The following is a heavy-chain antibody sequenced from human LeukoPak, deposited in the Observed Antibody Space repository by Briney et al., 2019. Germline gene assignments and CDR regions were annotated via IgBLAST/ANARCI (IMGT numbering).Heavy chain of an antibody. Sequence: GGSLRLSCAASGFTFDDYAMHWVRQAPGKGLEYVSAISSNGGSTYYANSVKGRFTISRDNSKNTLYLQMGSLRAEDMAVYYCARYNWNDLDYWGQGTLVTVSS. CDR2: ISSNGGST. J-gene: IGHJ4*02. CDR1: GFTFDDYA. D-gene: IGHD1-20*01. V-gene: IGHV3-64*01. CDR3: ARYNWNDLDY.